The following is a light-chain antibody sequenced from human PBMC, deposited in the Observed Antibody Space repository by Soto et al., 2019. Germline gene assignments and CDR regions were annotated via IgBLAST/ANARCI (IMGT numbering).Light chain of an antibody. Sequence: EIVLTQSPGTLSLSPGERATLSCRASQSVANNYLAGYQQKAGQAPRLLIYLASNRAAGTPDRFSGGGSGADFTLTINRLEPEDFAVYFCRQYGSSPWTFGQGTKVDIK. CDR1: QSVANNY. V-gene: IGKV3-20*01. J-gene: IGKJ1*01. CDR3: RQYGSSPWT. CDR2: LAS.